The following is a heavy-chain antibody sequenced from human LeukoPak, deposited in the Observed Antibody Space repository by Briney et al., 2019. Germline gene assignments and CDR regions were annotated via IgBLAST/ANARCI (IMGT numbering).Heavy chain of an antibody. CDR1: GFTFSSYA. Sequence: GGSLRLSCAASGFTFSSYAMSWVRQAPGKGLEWVSSISSSSSYIYYADSVKGRFTISRDNAKNSLYLQMNSLRAEDTAVYYCARDLRRDSSGWYSWGQGTTVTVSS. V-gene: IGHV3-21*01. J-gene: IGHJ6*02. CDR3: ARDLRRDSSGWYS. D-gene: IGHD6-19*01. CDR2: ISSSSSYI.